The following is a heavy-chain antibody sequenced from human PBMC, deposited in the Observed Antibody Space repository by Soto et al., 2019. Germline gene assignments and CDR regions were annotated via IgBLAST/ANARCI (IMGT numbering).Heavy chain of an antibody. V-gene: IGHV4-4*02. CDR1: GGSMRNDDW. CDR2: ISHYGNT. J-gene: IGHJ5*02. CDR3: ARNGDCNSGICYVGWFDP. D-gene: IGHD2-2*01. Sequence: QVQLQESGPGLVEPSGILSLTCGVSGGSMRNDDWWSWVRQTPGKGLEWIGEISHYGNTNYNPSLKSRVTMSIDTSKKQFFLKVRSLTAADTAMYYCARNGDCNSGICYVGWFDPWGQGTLVSVSS.